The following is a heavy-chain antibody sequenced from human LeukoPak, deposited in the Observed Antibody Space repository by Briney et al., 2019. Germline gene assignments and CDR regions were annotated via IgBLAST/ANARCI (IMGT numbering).Heavy chain of an antibody. D-gene: IGHD6-19*01. J-gene: IGHJ4*02. CDR1: GYTFTGYY. CDR2: INPNSGGT. V-gene: IGHV1-2*02. Sequence: ASVKVSCKASGYTFTGYYMHWVRQAPGQGLEWMGWINPNSGGTNYAQKFQGSVTMTRDTSISTAYMELSRLRSDDTAVYYCARGASGWYFVDYFDYWGQGTLVTVSS. CDR3: ARGASGWYFVDYFDY.